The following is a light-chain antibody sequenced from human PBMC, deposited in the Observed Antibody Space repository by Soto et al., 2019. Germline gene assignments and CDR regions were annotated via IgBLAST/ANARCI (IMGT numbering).Light chain of an antibody. CDR3: QQYNNWPPYT. J-gene: IGKJ2*01. V-gene: IGKV3-15*01. CDR2: GAS. Sequence: EIVMTQSPATLSVSPGERATLSCRASQSVSSNLAWYQQQPGQAPRLLIYGASTRATGIPARFSGSGSGTEFTLTISSLQYEDFAVYYCQQYNNWPPYTFGQGTKLEIK. CDR1: QSVSSN.